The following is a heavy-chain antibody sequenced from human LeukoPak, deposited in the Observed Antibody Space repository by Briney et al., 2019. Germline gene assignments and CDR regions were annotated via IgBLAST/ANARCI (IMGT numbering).Heavy chain of an antibody. J-gene: IGHJ5*02. CDR2: ISAYNGNT. CDR1: GYTFTSYG. CDR3: ARLTKFLTGYYPSP. Sequence: ASVKVSCKASGYTFTSYGISWVRQAPGQGLEWMGWISAYNGNTNYAQKLQGRVTMTTDTSTSTAYMELRSVTAADTAVYYCARLTKFLTGYYPSPWGQGTLVTVSS. D-gene: IGHD3-9*01. V-gene: IGHV1-18*01.